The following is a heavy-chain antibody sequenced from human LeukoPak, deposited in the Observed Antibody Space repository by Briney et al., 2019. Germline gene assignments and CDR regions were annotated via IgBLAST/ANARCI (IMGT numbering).Heavy chain of an antibody. Sequence: GGSLRLSCEASESTFSRYAMSWIRRAPGTGLEWVSTISSSGSATYYADSVKGRFTTSRDNSKDTLYLQMDNLRADDTAVCSCAKHLDSHFFLFYYLVVRGGGASVIVSS. CDR3: AKHLDSHFFLFYYLVV. D-gene: IGHD2/OR15-2a*01. J-gene: IGHJ6*03. V-gene: IGHV3-23*01. CDR1: ESTFSRYA. CDR2: ISSSGSAT.